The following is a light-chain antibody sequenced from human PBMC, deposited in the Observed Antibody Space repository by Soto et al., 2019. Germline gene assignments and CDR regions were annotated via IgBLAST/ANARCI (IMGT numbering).Light chain of an antibody. V-gene: IGLV1-44*01. CDR3: SAWQDSLNGVV. CDR2: SNN. CDR1: SSNIGSNT. Sequence: QSVLTQPPSASGTPGQRVTISCSGSSSNIGSNTVNWYQQLPGTAPKLLIYSNNQRPSGVPDRFSGSKSGTSASLAISGLQSEDEGDYYCSAWQDSLNGVVFGGGTQLTVL. J-gene: IGLJ2*01.